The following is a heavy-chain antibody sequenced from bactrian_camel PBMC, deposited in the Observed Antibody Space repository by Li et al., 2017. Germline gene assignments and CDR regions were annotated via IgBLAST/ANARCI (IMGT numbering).Heavy chain of an antibody. D-gene: IGHD6*01. CDR2: IDSDGEI. CDR3: ATDGGARTVRPRGSVFRSYEFFF. J-gene: IGHJ4*01. Sequence: HVQLVESGGGLVQAGGSLTLSCSTAGYAWYIYCMAWFRQAPGKEREGVASIDSDGEINYADSVNGRFVLSRDNAKNTLYLQMNNLKPEDTAVYYCATDGGARTVRPRGSVFRSYEFFFWGQGTQVTVS. CDR1: GYAWYIYC. V-gene: IGHV3S6*01.